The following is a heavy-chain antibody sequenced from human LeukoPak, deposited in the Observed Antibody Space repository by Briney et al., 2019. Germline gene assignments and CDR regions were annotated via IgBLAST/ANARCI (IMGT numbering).Heavy chain of an antibody. V-gene: IGHV4-39*01. CDR1: GGSISSSSYY. J-gene: IGHJ3*02. D-gene: IGHD3-10*01. CDR3: ARLWFGDGAFDI. Sequence: SETLSLTCTVSGGSISSSSYYWGWIRQPPGKGLEWIGSIYYSGSTYYNPSLKSRVTISVDTSKNQFSLKLSSVTAADTAVYYCARLWFGDGAFDIWGQGTMVTVTS. CDR2: IYYSGST.